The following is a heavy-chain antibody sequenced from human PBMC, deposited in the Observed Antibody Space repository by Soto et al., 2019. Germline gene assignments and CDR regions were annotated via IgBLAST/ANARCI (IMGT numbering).Heavy chain of an antibody. Sequence: QITLTESGPTLVKPTQTLTLTCTFSGFSLSSSTVRVAWIRQPPGKTLEWLAVIYWDGDKRYSPSLRSRLTINNDTSKKQVVLTRTNVDPVDTATYFCAHLMITYGGVVADDACDFWGQGTLVTISS. V-gene: IGHV2-5*02. CDR2: IYWDGDK. D-gene: IGHD3-16*02. J-gene: IGHJ3*01. CDR1: GFSLSSSTVR. CDR3: AHLMITYGGVVADDACDF.